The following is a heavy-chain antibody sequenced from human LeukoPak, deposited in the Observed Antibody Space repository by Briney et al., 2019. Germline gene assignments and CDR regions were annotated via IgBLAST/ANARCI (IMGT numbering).Heavy chain of an antibody. D-gene: IGHD6-13*01. CDR2: IYNSGNT. CDR1: GGSISNYY. Sequence: SETLSLTCTVSGGSISNYYWTWIRQPPGKGLESIGYIYNSGNTNYNPSLKSRVTISVDTSKNQFSLELNSVTTSDTAVYYCARALYSASWSYWGPGTLVTVSS. CDR3: ARALYSASWSY. V-gene: IGHV4-59*01. J-gene: IGHJ4*02.